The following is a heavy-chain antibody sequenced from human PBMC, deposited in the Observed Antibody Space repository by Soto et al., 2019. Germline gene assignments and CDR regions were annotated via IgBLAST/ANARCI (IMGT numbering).Heavy chain of an antibody. J-gene: IGHJ4*02. V-gene: IGHV4-61*01. CDR3: AGEGGTIFGGDNFDS. CDR2: ISYSGST. Sequence: SETLSLTCTVSGGYVRSGSYYWSWIRQPPVKGLEWIGYISYSGSTNYNPSLKSRVTISVDTSKNQFSLNLNSVTAADTAVYYCAGEGGTIFGGDNFDSWGQGTLVTVSS. D-gene: IGHD3-3*01. CDR1: GGYVRSGSYY.